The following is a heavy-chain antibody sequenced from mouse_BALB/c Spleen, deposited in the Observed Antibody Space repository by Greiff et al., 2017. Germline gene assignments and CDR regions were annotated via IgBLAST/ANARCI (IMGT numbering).Heavy chain of an antibody. D-gene: IGHD1-2*01. J-gene: IGHJ4*01. Sequence: QVQLQQSGPGLVQPSQSLSITCTVSGFSLTSYGVHWVRQSPGKGLEWLGVIWSGGSTDYNAAFISRLSISKDNSKSQVFFKMNSLQADDTAIYYCASPITTATYAMDYWGQGTSVTVSS. CDR2: IWSGGST. CDR3: ASPITTATYAMDY. V-gene: IGHV2-4-1*01. CDR1: GFSLTSYG.